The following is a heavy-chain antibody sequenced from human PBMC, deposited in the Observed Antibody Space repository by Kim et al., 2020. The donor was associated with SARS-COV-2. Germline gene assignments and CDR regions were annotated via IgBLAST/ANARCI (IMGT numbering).Heavy chain of an antibody. CDR3: ARVKRGEYYYGMDV. Sequence: DTVKGRFTISRDNSKNTLYLQMNSLRAEDTAVYYCARVKRGEYYYGMDVWGQGTTVTVSS. J-gene: IGHJ6*02. D-gene: IGHD2-21*01. V-gene: IGHV3-30*07.